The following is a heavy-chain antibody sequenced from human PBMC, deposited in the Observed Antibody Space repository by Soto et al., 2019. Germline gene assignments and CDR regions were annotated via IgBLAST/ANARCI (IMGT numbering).Heavy chain of an antibody. J-gene: IGHJ3*02. CDR3: ASGYSGYRGAFDI. CDR1: GYTFTSYD. V-gene: IGHV1-8*01. Sequence: ASVKVSCKASGYTFTSYDINWVRQATGQGLEWMGWLNPNSGNTGYAQKFQGRVTMTRNTSISTAYMELSSLRSEDTAVYYCASGYSGYRGAFDIWGQGTMVTVSS. D-gene: IGHD5-12*01. CDR2: LNPNSGNT.